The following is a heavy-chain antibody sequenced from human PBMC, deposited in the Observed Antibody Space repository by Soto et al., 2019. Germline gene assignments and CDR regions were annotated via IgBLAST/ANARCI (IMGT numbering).Heavy chain of an antibody. V-gene: IGHV1-69*01. CDR1: KGTFNRDA. D-gene: IGHD6-19*01. J-gene: IGHJ5*02. CDR2: IIPMFGTA. CDR3: ARRAAVSVTSLLFDP. Sequence: QEQLVQSGAEVKKPGSSVRVSCKASKGTFNRDAITWVRQVPGQGLEWMGGIIPMFGTADYAQKFQGRVTITADESTGTAYMELSSLRSEDTAVYYCARRAAVSVTSLLFDPWGQGTLVTVSS.